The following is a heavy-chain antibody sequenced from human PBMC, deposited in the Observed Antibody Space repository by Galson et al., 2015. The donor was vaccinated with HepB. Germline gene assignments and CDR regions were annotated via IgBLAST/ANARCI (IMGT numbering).Heavy chain of an antibody. CDR1: GHTFISYW. V-gene: IGHV5-51*03. CDR2: IYPGDSET. CDR3: ARRQEYSSGWFDAFDI. Sequence: QSGAEVKKPGESLKISCKGSGHTFISYWIGWVRQMPGKGLELMGIIYPGDSETRYSPSFQGLVTMSADKSISTVYLQWSSLKASDTAIYYCARRQEYSSGWFDAFDIWGQGTMVTVSS. J-gene: IGHJ3*02. D-gene: IGHD6-19*01.